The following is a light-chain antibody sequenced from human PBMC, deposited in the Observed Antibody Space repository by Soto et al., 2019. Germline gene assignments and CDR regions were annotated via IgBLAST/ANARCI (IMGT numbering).Light chain of an antibody. J-gene: IGLJ2*01. CDR1: SSDVGSYNL. CDR3: CSYAGSSTSV. Sequence: QSVLTQPASVSGSPGQSIIISCTGTSSDVGSYNLVSWYQQHPGKAPKLMIYEGSKRPSGVSNRFSGSKSGNTASLTISGLQAEDEADYYCCSYAGSSTSVFGGGTKVTVL. CDR2: EGS. V-gene: IGLV2-23*01.